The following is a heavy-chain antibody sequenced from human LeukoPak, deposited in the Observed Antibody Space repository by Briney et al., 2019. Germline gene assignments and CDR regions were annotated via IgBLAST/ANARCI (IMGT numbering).Heavy chain of an antibody. J-gene: IGHJ5*02. D-gene: IGHD6-19*01. CDR3: AREIGARGWFGSKLSWFDP. CDR2: IYYSGIT. CDR1: GGSISSYY. V-gene: IGHV4-59*01. Sequence: SETLSLTCTVSGGSISSYYWSWVRQPPGKGLEWIGYIYYSGITNYSPSLKSRVTISVDTSKNQFSLKQNSVTAADTAVYYCAREIGARGWFGSKLSWFDPWGQGTLVTVSS.